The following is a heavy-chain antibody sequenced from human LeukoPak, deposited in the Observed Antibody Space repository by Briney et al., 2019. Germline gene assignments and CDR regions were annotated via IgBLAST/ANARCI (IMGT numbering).Heavy chain of an antibody. D-gene: IGHD6-19*01. J-gene: IGHJ4*02. V-gene: IGHV3-30*02. CDR3: AGGSGWLIDS. CDR1: GFTFSSYG. CDR2: IRYDGSNK. Sequence: GGSLRLSCAASGFTFSSYGMHWVRQAPGKGLEWVAFIRYDGSNKYYADSVKGRLTISRDNSKNTLYLQMNSLRAEDTAVYYCAGGSGWLIDSWGQGTLVTVSS.